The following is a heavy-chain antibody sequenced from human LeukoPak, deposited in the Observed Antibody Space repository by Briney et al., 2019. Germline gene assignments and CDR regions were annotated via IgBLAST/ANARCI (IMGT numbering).Heavy chain of an antibody. J-gene: IGHJ6*03. V-gene: IGHV3-21*01. D-gene: IGHD6-6*01. Sequence: GGSLRLSCAASGFTFSSYSMNWVRQAPGKGLEWVSSISSSSSYIYYADSVKGRFTISRDNAKNSLYLQMNSLRAEDTAVYYCARELYSSSHLYYYYYYYMDVWGKGTTVTVSS. CDR2: ISSSSSYI. CDR1: GFTFSSYS. CDR3: ARELYSSSHLYYYYYYYMDV.